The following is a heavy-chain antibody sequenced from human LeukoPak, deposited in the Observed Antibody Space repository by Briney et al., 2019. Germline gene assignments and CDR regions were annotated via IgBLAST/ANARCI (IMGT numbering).Heavy chain of an antibody. J-gene: IGHJ4*02. CDR2: ISWNSGSI. D-gene: IGHD6-13*01. CDR3: AKDIGAYSSSWTGVFDY. Sequence: PGGSLRLSRAASGFTFDDYAMHWVRQAPGKGLEWVSGISWNSGSIGYADSVKGRFTISRDNAKNSLYLQMNSLRAEDTALYYCAKDIGAYSSSWTGVFDYWGQGTLVTVSS. V-gene: IGHV3-9*01. CDR1: GFTFDDYA.